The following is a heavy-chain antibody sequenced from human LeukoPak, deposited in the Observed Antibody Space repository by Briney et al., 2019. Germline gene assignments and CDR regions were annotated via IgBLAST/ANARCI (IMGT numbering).Heavy chain of an antibody. J-gene: IGHJ3*02. D-gene: IGHD2-15*01. CDR3: SAARGFDAFDI. CDR1: GFTFSSYW. CDR2: ISGSGGST. V-gene: IGHV3-23*01. Sequence: GGSLRLSCAASGFTFSSYWMSWVRQAPGKGLEWVSAISGSGGSTYYADSVKGRFTISRDNSKNTLYLQMNSLRAEDTAVYYCSAARGFDAFDIWGQGTMVTVSS.